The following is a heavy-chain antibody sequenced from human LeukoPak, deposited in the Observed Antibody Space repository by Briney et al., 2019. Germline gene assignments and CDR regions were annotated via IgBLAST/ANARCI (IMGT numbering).Heavy chain of an antibody. CDR2: IKHDGSEK. CDR1: GFIFTNYF. Sequence: GGSLRLSRAASGFIFTNYFMSWVRQAPGKGLERVASIKHDGSEKYYVDSVRGRFTISRDNTMNSLYLQMSSLRAEDTAVYYCATDRGWRTSGYYLYYFEYWGQGTLVTFSS. V-gene: IGHV3-7*01. CDR3: ATDRGWRTSGYYLYYFEY. D-gene: IGHD3-3*01. J-gene: IGHJ4*02.